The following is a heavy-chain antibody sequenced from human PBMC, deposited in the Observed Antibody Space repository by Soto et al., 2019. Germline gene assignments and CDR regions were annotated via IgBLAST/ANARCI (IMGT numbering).Heavy chain of an antibody. CDR3: AREEVWSGYSNYYYYGMDV. J-gene: IGHJ6*02. CDR2: TYYRSKWYN. Sequence: PSQTLSLTCVISGDSVSSNSAAWNWIRQSPSRGLEWLGRTYYRSKWYNDYAVSVKSRITINPDTSKNQFSLQLNSVTPEETAMYYCAREEVWSGYSNYYYYGMDVWGQGTTVTVSS. V-gene: IGHV6-1*01. CDR1: GDSVSSNSAA. D-gene: IGHD3-3*01.